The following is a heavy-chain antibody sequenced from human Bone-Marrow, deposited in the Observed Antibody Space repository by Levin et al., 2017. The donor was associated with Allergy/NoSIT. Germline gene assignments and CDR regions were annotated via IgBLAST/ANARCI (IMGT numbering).Heavy chain of an antibody. Sequence: GSLRLSCAVYAGTFSNYYWSWIRQPPGGGLEWIGEIHHDGSTNYNPSLKSRVTMSVDTSTNQFSLKLNSVTAADTAVYFCARGQRDTAGGMDYFDSWGQGNMVTVSS. V-gene: IGHV4-34*01. CDR1: AGTFSNYY. D-gene: IGHD3-10*01. J-gene: IGHJ4*02. CDR2: IHHDGST. CDR3: ARGQRDTAGGMDYFDS.